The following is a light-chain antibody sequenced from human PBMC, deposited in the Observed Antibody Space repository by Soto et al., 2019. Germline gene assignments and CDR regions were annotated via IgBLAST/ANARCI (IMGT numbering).Light chain of an antibody. Sequence: SYELTQPPSGSVAPGKTARITCGGNNIGSKSVHWYQQKPGQAPVLGIYYDSDRPSGIPERFSGSNSGNPATLTISRVEAGDEADYYCRVWDSSSDHVGFGGGTKLTVL. CDR1: NIGSKS. V-gene: IGLV3-21*04. CDR3: RVWDSSSDHVG. J-gene: IGLJ2*01. CDR2: YDS.